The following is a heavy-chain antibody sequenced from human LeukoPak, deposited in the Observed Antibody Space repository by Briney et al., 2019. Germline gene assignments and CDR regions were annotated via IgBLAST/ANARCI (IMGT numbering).Heavy chain of an antibody. CDR1: GYSFTSYW. CDR2: IYPGDSDT. J-gene: IGHJ6*03. D-gene: IGHD6-6*01. CDR3: ARRRSSSSSERYYYYYYMDV. V-gene: IGHV5-51*01. Sequence: GESLKITCKGSGYSFTSYWIGWVRQMPGKGLEWMGIIYPGDSDTRYSPSFQGQVTISADKSISTAYLQWSSLKASDTAMYYCARRRSSSSSERYYYYYYMDVWGKGTTVTVSS.